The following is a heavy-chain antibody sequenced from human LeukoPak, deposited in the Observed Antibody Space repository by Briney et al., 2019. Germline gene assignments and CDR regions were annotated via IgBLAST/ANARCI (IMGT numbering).Heavy chain of an antibody. CDR1: GFTFSSYA. V-gene: IGHV3-23*01. Sequence: PGGSPRLSCAASGFTFSSYAMSWVRQAPGKGLEWVSAISGSGGSTYYADSVKGRFTISRDNSKNTLYLQMNSLRAEDTAVYYCAKDGHYYDSSGYYYFDYWGQGTLVTVSS. D-gene: IGHD3-22*01. CDR2: ISGSGGST. CDR3: AKDGHYYDSSGYYYFDY. J-gene: IGHJ4*02.